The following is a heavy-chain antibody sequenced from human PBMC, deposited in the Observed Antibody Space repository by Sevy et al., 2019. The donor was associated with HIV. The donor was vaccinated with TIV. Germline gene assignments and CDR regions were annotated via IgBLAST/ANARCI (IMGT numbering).Heavy chain of an antibody. V-gene: IGHV1-24*01. J-gene: IGHJ4*02. CDR3: ATTKDYYDSSGSPFDY. Sequence: ASVKVSCKVSGYTLSQLSLNWVRQAPGKGLEWMGSFEPEDAETIYAQKFQGRVTMTEDRSTDTAYMELSSLRSEDTAVYFCATTKDYYDSSGSPFDYWGQGTLVTVSS. D-gene: IGHD3-22*01. CDR2: FEPEDAET. CDR1: GYTLSQLS.